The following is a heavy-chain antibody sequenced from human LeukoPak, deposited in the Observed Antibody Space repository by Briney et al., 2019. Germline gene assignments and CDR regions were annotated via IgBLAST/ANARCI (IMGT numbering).Heavy chain of an antibody. J-gene: IGHJ4*02. V-gene: IGHV3-30*18. Sequence: GGSLRLSCAASGFTFSSYGMHWVRQAPGKGLGWVAVISYDGSNKYYADSVKGRFTISRDNSKNTLYLQMNSLRAEDTAVYYCAKDSSKYYYDSSGYYLSEYYFDYWGQGTLVTVSS. CDR3: AKDSSKYYYDSSGYYLSEYYFDY. D-gene: IGHD3-22*01. CDR1: GFTFSSYG. CDR2: ISYDGSNK.